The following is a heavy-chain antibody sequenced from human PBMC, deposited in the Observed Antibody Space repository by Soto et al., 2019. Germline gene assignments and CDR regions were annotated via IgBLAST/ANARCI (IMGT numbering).Heavy chain of an antibody. CDR3: ARDEDILTGYYEALDV. V-gene: IGHV3-30-3*01. D-gene: IGHD3-9*01. Sequence: QVQLVESGGGVVQPGRSLRLSCAASGFTFSSYAMHWVRQAPGKGLEWVAVISYDGSNKYYADSVKGRFTISRDNSKNTLYLQMNSLRAEDTAVYYCARDEDILTGYYEALDVWGQGTTVNVSS. J-gene: IGHJ6*02. CDR1: GFTFSSYA. CDR2: ISYDGSNK.